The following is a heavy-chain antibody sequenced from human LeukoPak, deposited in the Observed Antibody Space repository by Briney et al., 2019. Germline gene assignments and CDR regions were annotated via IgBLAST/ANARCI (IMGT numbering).Heavy chain of an antibody. CDR2: LKQDGSEN. CDR3: ARIGYSSSSFDY. CDR1: GFIFNNYW. D-gene: IGHD6-6*01. V-gene: IGHV3-7*01. J-gene: IGHJ4*02. Sequence: PGGSLRLSCAASGFIFNNYWMSWVRQAPGKGLEWVANLKQDGSENDSVDSLKGRFTISRDNAKNSVYLQMNSLRAEDTALYYCARIGYSSSSFDYWGQGTLVTVSS.